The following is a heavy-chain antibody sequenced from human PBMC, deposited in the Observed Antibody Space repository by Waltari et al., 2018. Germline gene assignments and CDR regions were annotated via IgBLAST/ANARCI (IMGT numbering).Heavy chain of an antibody. J-gene: IGHJ3*02. D-gene: IGHD2-8*01. CDR1: GFTFDDYA. CDR3: AKKIDEVYGRDGLVYDGFDM. CDR2: MNWNSDSV. V-gene: IGHV3-9*01. Sequence: EVQLVESGGGLVQPGRSLRLSCAASGFTFDDYAMHWVRQAPGKGLEWVSGMNWNSDSVAYGDSVKGRFTISRDNARNSLYLQLNSLTTEDTALYYCAKKIDEVYGRDGLVYDGFDMWGQGTMVTVSS.